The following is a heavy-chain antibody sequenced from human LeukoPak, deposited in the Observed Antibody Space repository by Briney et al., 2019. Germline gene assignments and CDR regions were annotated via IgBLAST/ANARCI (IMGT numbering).Heavy chain of an antibody. V-gene: IGHV4-61*02. CDR3: ARASETAMITL. J-gene: IGHJ4*02. CDR2: IYSTGRV. CDR1: GVSITSGTYY. Sequence: PSQTLSLTCTVSGVSITSGTYYWMWIRQPAGKGLEWIGRIYSTGRVNYNPSLKSRVTMLLDTSKNHISLKLTSVTAADTAIYFCARASETAMITLWGQGTLVTVSS. D-gene: IGHD5-18*01.